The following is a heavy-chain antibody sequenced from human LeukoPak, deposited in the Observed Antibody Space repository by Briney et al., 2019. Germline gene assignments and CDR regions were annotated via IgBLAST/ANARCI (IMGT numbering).Heavy chain of an antibody. Sequence: ASVKVSCKASGGTFSNYAISWVRQAPGQGLEWMGGIIPIFGTANYAQKFRGRVTITADKSTRTAYMELSSLRSEDTAVYYCARERTAARNWFDPWGQGTLVTVSS. CDR2: IIPIFGTA. J-gene: IGHJ5*02. D-gene: IGHD6-6*01. CDR3: ARERTAARNWFDP. CDR1: GGTFSNYA. V-gene: IGHV1-69*06.